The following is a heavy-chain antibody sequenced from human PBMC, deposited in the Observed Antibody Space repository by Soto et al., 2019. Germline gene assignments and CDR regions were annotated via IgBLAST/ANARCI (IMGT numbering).Heavy chain of an antibody. Sequence: PSETLSLTCTVSGGSISSSSYYWGWIRQPPGKGLEWIGSIYYSGSTYYNPSLKSRVTISVDTSKNQFSLKLSSVTAADTAVYYCARHSLSQLELVQGGMDVWGQGTTVTVSS. CDR3: ARHSLSQLELVQGGMDV. D-gene: IGHD1-1*01. CDR1: GGSISSSSYY. V-gene: IGHV4-39*01. CDR2: IYYSGST. J-gene: IGHJ6*02.